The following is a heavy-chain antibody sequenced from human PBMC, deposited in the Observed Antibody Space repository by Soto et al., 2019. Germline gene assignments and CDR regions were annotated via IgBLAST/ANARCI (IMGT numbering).Heavy chain of an antibody. Sequence: EVQLLESGGGLVQPGGSLRLSCAASGFTFSSYAMSWVRQAPGKGLEWVSAISGSGGSTYYADSVKGRFTISRDNSKNTLSLQMNSLRAEDTAVSYCAKDRGDVLSDNWFDPWGQGTLVTVSS. CDR1: GFTFSSYA. CDR2: ISGSGGST. J-gene: IGHJ5*02. CDR3: AKDRGDVLSDNWFDP. V-gene: IGHV3-23*01. D-gene: IGHD4-17*01.